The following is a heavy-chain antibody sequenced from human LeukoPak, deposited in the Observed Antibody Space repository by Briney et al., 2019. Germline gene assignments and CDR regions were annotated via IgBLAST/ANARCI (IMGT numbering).Heavy chain of an antibody. CDR1: GGSISSYY. D-gene: IGHD3-22*01. V-gene: IGHV4-34*01. J-gene: IGHJ4*02. CDR2: INHSGST. Sequence: SETLSLTCTVSGGSISSYYWSWIRQPPGKGLEWIGEINHSGSTNYNPSLKSRVTISVDTSKNQFSLKLSSVTAADTAVYYCARGGRSGYYSYWGQGTLVTVSS. CDR3: ARGGRSGYYSY.